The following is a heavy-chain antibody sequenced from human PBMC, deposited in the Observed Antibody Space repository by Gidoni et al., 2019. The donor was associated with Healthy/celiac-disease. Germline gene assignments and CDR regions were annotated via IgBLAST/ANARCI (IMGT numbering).Heavy chain of an antibody. CDR3: ARGGSSMTFDY. D-gene: IGHD3-22*01. CDR2: LNHSGSN. V-gene: IGHV4-34*01. CDR1: GGSFSGSY. J-gene: IGHJ4*02. Sequence: VQLQQWGAGLLKPSETLSLTCAVYGGSFSGSYWSWSRQHPGKGLEWIGELNHSGSNDYNQSLKSRVTISVDTSKNQFSLKLSSVTAADTAVYYCARGGSSMTFDYWGQGTLVTVSS.